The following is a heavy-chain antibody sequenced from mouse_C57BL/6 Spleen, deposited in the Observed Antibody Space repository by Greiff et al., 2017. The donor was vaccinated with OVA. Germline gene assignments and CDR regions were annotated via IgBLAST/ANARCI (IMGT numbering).Heavy chain of an antibody. J-gene: IGHJ4*01. D-gene: IGHD2-1*01. CDR1: GYTFTDYN. Sequence: VQLQQSGPELVKPGASVKIPCKASGYTFTDYNMDWVKQSHGKSLEWIGDINPNNGGTIYNQKFKGKATLTVDKSSSTAYMELRSLTSEDTAVYYCARWGNYPYYYAMDYWGQGTSGTVSS. V-gene: IGHV1-18*01. CDR3: ARWGNYPYYYAMDY. CDR2: INPNNGGT.